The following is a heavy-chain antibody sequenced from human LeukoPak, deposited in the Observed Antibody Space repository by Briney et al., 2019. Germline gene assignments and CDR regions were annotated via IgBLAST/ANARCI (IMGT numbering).Heavy chain of an antibody. D-gene: IGHD3-16*02. Sequence: GGSLRLSCAASGFTFSSYEMNWVRQAPGKGLEWVSYISSSGSTIYYADSVKGRFTISRDNAKNSLYLQMNSLRVEDTALYYCARGLRLGDLSANWFDPRGQGTLVTVSS. CDR3: ARGLRLGDLSANWFDP. V-gene: IGHV3-48*03. CDR1: GFTFSSYE. J-gene: IGHJ5*02. CDR2: ISSSGSTI.